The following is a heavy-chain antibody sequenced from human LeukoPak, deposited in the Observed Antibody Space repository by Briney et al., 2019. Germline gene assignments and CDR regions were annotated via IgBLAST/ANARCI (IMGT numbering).Heavy chain of an antibody. CDR3: ARVFGLNYYDSSGYFDY. J-gene: IGHJ4*02. V-gene: IGHV1-69*13. CDR2: IIPIFGTA. CDR1: GGTFSSYA. Sequence: SVKVSCKASGGTFSSYAISWVRQAPGQGLEWMGGIIPIFGTANYAQKFQGRVTSTADESTSTAYMELSSLRSEDTAVYYCARVFGLNYYDSSGYFDYWGQGTLVTVSS. D-gene: IGHD3-22*01.